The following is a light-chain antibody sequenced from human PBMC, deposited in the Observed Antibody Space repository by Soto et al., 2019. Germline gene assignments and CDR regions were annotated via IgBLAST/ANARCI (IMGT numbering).Light chain of an antibody. CDR3: QQYKSYPLP. Sequence: DIQMTQSPSTLSASVGDRVTITCRASQSISSWLAWYQQKPGKAPNLLIYKASTLESGVPSRFSGSGSGTEFTLTTSSVQPDDFATYHCQQYKSYPLPFGGVTKVDIK. J-gene: IGKJ4*01. CDR2: KAS. V-gene: IGKV1-5*03. CDR1: QSISSW.